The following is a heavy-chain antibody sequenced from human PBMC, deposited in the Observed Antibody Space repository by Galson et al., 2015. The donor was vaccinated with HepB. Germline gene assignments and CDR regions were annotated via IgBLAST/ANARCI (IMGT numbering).Heavy chain of an antibody. CDR3: ASHPVRLELGY. CDR1: GFTFSDYY. Sequence: SLRLSCAASGFTFSDYYMSWIRQAPGKGLEWVSYISSSGSTIYYADSAKGRFTISRDNAKNSLYLQMNSLRAEDTAVYYCASHPVRLELGYWGQGTLVTVSS. J-gene: IGHJ4*02. V-gene: IGHV3-11*01. D-gene: IGHD1-1*01. CDR2: ISSSGSTI.